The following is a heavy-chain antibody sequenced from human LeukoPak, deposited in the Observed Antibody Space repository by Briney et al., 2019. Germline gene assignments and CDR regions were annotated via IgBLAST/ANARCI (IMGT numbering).Heavy chain of an antibody. J-gene: IGHJ4*02. CDR1: GGSFSGYY. CDR2: INHSGST. Sequence: KPSETLSLXCAVYGGSFSGYYWSWIRQPPGKGLEWIGEINHSGSTNYNPSLKSRVTISVDTSKNQFSLKLSSVTAADTAVYYCARGGYSGYDRLGYWGQGTLVTVSS. D-gene: IGHD5-12*01. CDR3: ARGGYSGYDRLGY. V-gene: IGHV4-34*01.